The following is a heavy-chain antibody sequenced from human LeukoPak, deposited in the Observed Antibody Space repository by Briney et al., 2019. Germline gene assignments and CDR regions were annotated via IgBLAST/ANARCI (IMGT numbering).Heavy chain of an antibody. CDR1: GFTFSSYA. V-gene: IGHV3-23*01. D-gene: IGHD2-2*01. Sequence: GGSLRLSCAASGFTFSSYAMSWVRQAPGKGLEWVSAISGSGGSTYYADSVKGRFTISRDNSKNTLYLQMNSLRAEDTAVYYCAKDRDTVVVPAAYNWFDPWGQGTLVTVSS. J-gene: IGHJ5*02. CDR2: ISGSGGST. CDR3: AKDRDTVVVPAAYNWFDP.